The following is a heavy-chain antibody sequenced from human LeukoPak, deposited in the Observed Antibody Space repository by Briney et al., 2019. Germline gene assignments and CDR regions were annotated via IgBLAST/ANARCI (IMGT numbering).Heavy chain of an antibody. J-gene: IGHJ4*02. CDR1: GGSISSGGYS. V-gene: IGHV4-30-2*01. CDR2: IYHSGST. Sequence: SETLSLTCAVSGGSISSGGYSWSWIRQPPGKGLEWIGYIYHSGSTYYNPSLKSRVTISVDRSKNQFSLKLISVTAADTAVYYCARAASAMVRGVIITFDYWGQGTLVTVSS. CDR3: ARAASAMVRGVIITFDY. D-gene: IGHD3-10*01.